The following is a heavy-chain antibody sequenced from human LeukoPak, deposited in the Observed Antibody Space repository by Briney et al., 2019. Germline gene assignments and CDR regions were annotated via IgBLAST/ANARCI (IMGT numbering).Heavy chain of an antibody. CDR3: ARVGRYGDYSYYFDY. Sequence: SETLSLTCAVSGGSISSSNWWSWVRQPPGKGLEWIGEIYHSGSTNYNPSLKSRVTISVDKSKNQFSLKLSSVTAADTVVYYCARVGRYGDYSYYFDYWGQGTLVTVSS. CDR1: GGSISSSNW. D-gene: IGHD4-17*01. V-gene: IGHV4-4*02. J-gene: IGHJ4*02. CDR2: IYHSGST.